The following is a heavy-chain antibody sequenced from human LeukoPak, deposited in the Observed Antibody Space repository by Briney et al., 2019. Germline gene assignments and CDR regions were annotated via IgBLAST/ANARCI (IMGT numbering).Heavy chain of an antibody. CDR2: ISGSGGST. D-gene: IGHD2-2*02. CDR1: GFTFSSYA. V-gene: IGHV3-23*01. CDR3: AKNSLGYCSSTSCYKGGFDY. Sequence: PGGSLRLSCAASGFTFSSYAMSWVRQAPGKGLEWVSAISGSGGSTYYADSVKGRFTISRDNSKNTLYLQMNSLRAEDTAVYYCAKNSLGYCSSTSCYKGGFDYWGQGTLVTVSS. J-gene: IGHJ4*02.